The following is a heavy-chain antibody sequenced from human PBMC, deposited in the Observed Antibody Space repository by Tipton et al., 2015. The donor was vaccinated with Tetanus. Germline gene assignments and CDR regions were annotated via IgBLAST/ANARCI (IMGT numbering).Heavy chain of an antibody. CDR3: ARSADNWFDP. CDR1: GGSISSGTFY. Sequence: TLSLTCTVSGGSISSGTFYWDWIRQAPGKGLEWIGNFYFYNGNTLQNPSLQSRVTISLDKSKNHFSLKLRSVTAADPAVYYCARSADNWFDPWGQGTLVTVSS. V-gene: IGHV4-39*01. J-gene: IGHJ5*02. CDR2: FYFYNGNT.